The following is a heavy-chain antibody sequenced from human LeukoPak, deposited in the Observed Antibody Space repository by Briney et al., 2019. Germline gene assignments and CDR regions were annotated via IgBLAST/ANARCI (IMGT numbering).Heavy chain of an antibody. Sequence: ASVKVSCKASGGTFSSYAISWVRQAPGQGLEWMGGIIPIFGTANYAQKFQGRVTMTRDTSISTAYMELSRLRSDDTAVYYCARELEGSDAFDIWGQGTMVTVSS. CDR2: IIPIFGTA. V-gene: IGHV1-69*05. J-gene: IGHJ3*02. CDR3: ARELEGSDAFDI. CDR1: GGTFSSYA.